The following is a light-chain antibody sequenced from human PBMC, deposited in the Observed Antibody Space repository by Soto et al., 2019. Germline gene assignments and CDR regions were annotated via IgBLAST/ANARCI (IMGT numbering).Light chain of an antibody. J-gene: IGKJ1*01. CDR3: QRSYGTPRT. Sequence: DIQMTQSPSSLSASVGDRVTITCRASQSISTYLNWYQHKPGKAPKVLIYAVSSLQSGVPSRFSGSGSGTDFTLPITSLQPEDSATYYCQRSYGTPRTFGQGTKREIK. V-gene: IGKV1-39*01. CDR2: AVS. CDR1: QSISTY.